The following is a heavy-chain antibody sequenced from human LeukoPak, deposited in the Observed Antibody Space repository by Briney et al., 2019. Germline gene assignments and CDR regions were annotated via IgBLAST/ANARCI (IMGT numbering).Heavy chain of an antibody. J-gene: IGHJ3*02. CDR2: ISSSSTI. D-gene: IGHD3-10*01. V-gene: IGHV3-48*04. Sequence: GGSLRLSCAASGFTFSSYSMNWVRQAPGKGLEWVSYISSSSTIYYADSVKGRFTISRDNAKNSLYLQMNSLRAEDTAVYYCAKRGPYGSGSYYAFDIWGQGTMVTVSS. CDR1: GFTFSSYS. CDR3: AKRGPYGSGSYYAFDI.